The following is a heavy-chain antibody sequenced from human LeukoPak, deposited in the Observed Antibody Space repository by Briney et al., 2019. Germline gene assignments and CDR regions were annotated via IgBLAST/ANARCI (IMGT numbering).Heavy chain of an antibody. CDR2: MFYNGRT. J-gene: IGHJ3*01. V-gene: IGHV4-59*08. CDR3: ARHRLEMASSHDAFDL. Sequence: SETLSLTCTVSGGSITSHYWSWIRQPPGKGLEWIGYMFYNGRTNYNPSLRSRVTISVDTSKKEFSLQLTSVTAADTAVYYCARHRLEMASSHDAFDLWGQGTMVTVSS. D-gene: IGHD5-24*01. CDR1: GGSITSHY.